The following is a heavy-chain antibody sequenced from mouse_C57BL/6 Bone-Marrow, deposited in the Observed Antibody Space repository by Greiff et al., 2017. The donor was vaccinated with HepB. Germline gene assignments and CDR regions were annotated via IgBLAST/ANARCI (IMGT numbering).Heavy chain of an antibody. CDR3: ARWLRRPHYYAMDY. CDR1: GFTFSDYG. CDR2: ISSGSSTI. Sequence: EVKLMESGGGLVKPGGSLKLSCAASGFTFSDYGMHWVRQAPEQGLEWVAYISSGSSTIYYADTVKGRFTISRDNAKNTLFLQMTSLRSEDTAMYYCARWLRRPHYYAMDYWGQGTSVTVSS. D-gene: IGHD2-2*01. J-gene: IGHJ4*01. V-gene: IGHV5-17*01.